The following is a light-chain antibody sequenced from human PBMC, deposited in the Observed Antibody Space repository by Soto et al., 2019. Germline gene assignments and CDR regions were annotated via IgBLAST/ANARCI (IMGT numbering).Light chain of an antibody. Sequence: QSVLTQPRSVSGSPGQSVNISCTGTSSDVGGDNYVSWYQQHPGKAPKVMIYDVSKRPSGVPDRFSGAKSGNTASLTISGLQAEDEADYYCCSYEGRSVVFGEGTQLTVL. CDR2: DVS. V-gene: IGLV2-11*01. J-gene: IGLJ3*02. CDR1: SSDVGGDNY. CDR3: CSYEGRSVV.